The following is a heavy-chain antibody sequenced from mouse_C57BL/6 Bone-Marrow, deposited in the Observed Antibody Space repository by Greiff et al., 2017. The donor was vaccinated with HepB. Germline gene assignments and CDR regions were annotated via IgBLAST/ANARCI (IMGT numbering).Heavy chain of an antibody. J-gene: IGHJ2*01. V-gene: IGHV1-52*01. CDR3: ARSSATTVVADY. CDR2: IDPSDSET. Sequence: QVQLQQPGAELVRPGSSVKLSCKASGYTFTSYWMHWVKQRPIQGLEWIGNIDPSDSETHYNQKFKDKATLTVDKSSSPAYMQLSSLTSEDSAVYYCARSSATTVVADYWGQGTTLTVSS. D-gene: IGHD1-1*01. CDR1: GYTFTSYW.